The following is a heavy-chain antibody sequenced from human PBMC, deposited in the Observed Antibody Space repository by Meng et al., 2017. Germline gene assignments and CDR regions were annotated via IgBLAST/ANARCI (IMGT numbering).Heavy chain of an antibody. D-gene: IGHD3-22*01. CDR2: IYYSGST. CDR3: ARGGYYDSSGYSL. V-gene: IGHV4-61*01. J-gene: IGHJ4*02. CDR1: GGSVSSGSYY. Sequence: SETLSLTCTVSGGSVSSGSYYWSWIRQPPGKGLEWIGYIYYSGSTNYNPSLKSRVTISVDTSKNQFSLKLSSVTAADTAVYYCARGGYYDSSGYSLWGQGTLVTVFS.